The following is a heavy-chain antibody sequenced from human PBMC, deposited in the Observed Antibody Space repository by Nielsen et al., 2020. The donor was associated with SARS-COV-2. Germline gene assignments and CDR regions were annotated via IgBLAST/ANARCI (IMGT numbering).Heavy chain of an antibody. Sequence: ASVKVSCKASGYTFTGYYMHWVRQAPGQGLEWMGWINPNSGGTNYAQKFQGWVTMTRDTSISTAYMELSRLRSDDTAVYYCARFFGSPRDAFDIWGQGTMVTVSS. CDR3: ARFFGSPRDAFDI. D-gene: IGHD3-10*01. J-gene: IGHJ3*02. V-gene: IGHV1-2*04. CDR2: INPNSGGT. CDR1: GYTFTGYY.